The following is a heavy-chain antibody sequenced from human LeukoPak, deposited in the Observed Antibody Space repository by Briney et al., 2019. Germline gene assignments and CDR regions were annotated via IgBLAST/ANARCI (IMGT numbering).Heavy chain of an antibody. CDR2: IYPRDGST. Sequence: ASVKVSCKASGYTFTSNYIHWARQAPGQGLEWMGMIYPRDGSTSYAQKLQGRVTVTRDASTSTVHMELSGLRSEDTAVYYCARDQEGFDYWGQGTLVTVSS. CDR3: ARDQEGFDY. V-gene: IGHV1-46*01. CDR1: GYTFTSNY. J-gene: IGHJ4*02.